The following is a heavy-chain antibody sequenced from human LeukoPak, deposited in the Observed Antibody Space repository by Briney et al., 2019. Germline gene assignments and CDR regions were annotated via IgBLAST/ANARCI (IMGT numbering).Heavy chain of an antibody. D-gene: IGHD3-16*02. CDR2: MNPNSGNT. CDR3: ARARDYVWGSYRYYYGMDV. V-gene: IGHV1-8*01. CDR1: GYTFTSYD. J-gene: IGHJ6*02. Sequence: APVKVSCKASGYTFTSYDINWVRQATGQGLEWMGWMNPNSGNTGYAQKFQGRVTMTRNTSISTAYMELSSLRSEDTAVYYCARARDYVWGSYRYYYGMDVWGQGTTVTVSS.